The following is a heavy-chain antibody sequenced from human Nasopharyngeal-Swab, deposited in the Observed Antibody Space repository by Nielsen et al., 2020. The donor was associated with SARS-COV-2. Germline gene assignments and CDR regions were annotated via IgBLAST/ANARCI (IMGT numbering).Heavy chain of an antibody. J-gene: IGHJ4*02. V-gene: IGHV4-34*01. CDR1: GGSFSGHY. Sequence: SETLSLTCAVYGGSFSGHYWNWIRQPPGKGLEGIGELNHSGSTNYNPSLKSRLTISVDTSKNQFSLKLSSVTAADTAVYYCAKTPYDFWSGYYTGSVWSYFDYWGQGTLVTVSS. CDR3: AKTPYDFWSGYYTGSVWSYFDY. CDR2: LNHSGST. D-gene: IGHD3-3*01.